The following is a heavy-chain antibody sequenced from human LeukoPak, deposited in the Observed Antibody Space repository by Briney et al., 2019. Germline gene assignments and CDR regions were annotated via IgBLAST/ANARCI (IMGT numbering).Heavy chain of an antibody. Sequence: ASVKVSCKASGYTFTGYYMHWVRQAPGQGLEWMGWINPNSGGTNYAQKFQGRVTMTGDTSISTAYMELSRLRSDDTAVYYCARALRGSSCSSTSCSRFDPWGQGTLVTVSS. D-gene: IGHD2-2*01. J-gene: IGHJ5*02. CDR2: INPNSGGT. CDR1: GYTFTGYY. V-gene: IGHV1-2*02. CDR3: ARALRGSSCSSTSCSRFDP.